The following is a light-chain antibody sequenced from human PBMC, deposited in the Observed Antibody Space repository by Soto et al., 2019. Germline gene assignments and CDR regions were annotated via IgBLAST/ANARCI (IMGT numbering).Light chain of an antibody. J-gene: IGLJ2*01. CDR1: RSNIGAGND. CDR2: GNN. Sequence: QAVVTQPPSVSGAPGQRVTISCTGSRSNIGAGNDVHWYQQLPETAPKLLIYGNNNRPSGVPDRFSGSKSGTSASLAITGLQAEDEADYYCQSYDSSLSGSVFGGGTKLTVL. V-gene: IGLV1-40*01. CDR3: QSYDSSLSGSV.